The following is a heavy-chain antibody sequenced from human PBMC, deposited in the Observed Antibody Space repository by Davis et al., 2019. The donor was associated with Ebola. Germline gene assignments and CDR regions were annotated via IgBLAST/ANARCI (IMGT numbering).Heavy chain of an antibody. CDR1: GGSISSGDYY. V-gene: IGHV4-61*08. Sequence: MPSETLSLTCTVSGGSISSGDYYWSWIRQPPGKGLEWIGYIYYSGSTNYNPSLKSRVTISVDTSKNQFSLKLSSVTAADTAVYYCARGTRQWLVAADPWGQGTLVTVSS. D-gene: IGHD6-19*01. CDR3: ARGTRQWLVAADP. CDR2: IYYSGST. J-gene: IGHJ5*02.